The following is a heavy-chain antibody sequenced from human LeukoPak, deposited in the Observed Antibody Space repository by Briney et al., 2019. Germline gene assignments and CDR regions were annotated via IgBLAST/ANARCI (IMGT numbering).Heavy chain of an antibody. V-gene: IGHV4-59*01. CDR3: ARGGRGIAAAGNWFDP. J-gene: IGHJ5*02. D-gene: IGHD6-13*01. CDR1: GGSISSYY. Sequence: PSETLSLTCTVSGGSISSYYWSWIRQPPGKGLGWIGYIYYSGSTNYNPSLKSRVTISVDTSKNQFSLKLSSVTAADTAVYYCARGGRGIAAAGNWFDPWGQGTLVTVSS. CDR2: IYYSGST.